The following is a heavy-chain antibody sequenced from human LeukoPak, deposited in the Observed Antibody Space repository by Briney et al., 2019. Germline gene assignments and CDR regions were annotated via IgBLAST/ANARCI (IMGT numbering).Heavy chain of an antibody. V-gene: IGHV1-2*02. CDR1: GYTFSDYY. CDR3: ARGQQWLEAFEH. D-gene: IGHD6-19*01. J-gene: IGHJ4*02. Sequence: VKVSCKASGYTFSDYYLHWVRQAPGQGLEWMGWINPNSGVTNYAQKFQGRVTMTRDTSISTAYMEVSRLRSDDTAVYYCARGQQWLEAFEHWGQGTLVTVSS. CDR2: INPNSGVT.